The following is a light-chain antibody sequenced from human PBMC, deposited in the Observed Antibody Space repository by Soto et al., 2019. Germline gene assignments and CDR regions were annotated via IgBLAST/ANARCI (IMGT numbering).Light chain of an antibody. CDR3: QQYNSYST. CDR2: KAS. Sequence: IHMTHSPSTLSASLGDIVTITFRAIQSISIWLAWYQQKPLKAPKLLIYKASSLESGVPSRCSGSGSGTEFTLTISSLQPDDFATYYCQQYNSYSTFGQGTRLEIK. J-gene: IGKJ5*01. CDR1: QSISIW. V-gene: IGKV1-5*03.